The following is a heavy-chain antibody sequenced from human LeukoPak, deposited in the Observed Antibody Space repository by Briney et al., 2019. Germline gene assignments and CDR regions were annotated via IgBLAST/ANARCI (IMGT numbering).Heavy chain of an antibody. Sequence: ASVKVSCKASGYTFTGYYMHWVRQAPGQGLEWMGWISAYSGNTNYAHKLQGRVTMTTDTSTSMAYMELRSLRSDDTAVYYCARAYDSSGYYYFDYWGQGTLVTVSS. J-gene: IGHJ4*02. CDR1: GYTFTGYY. V-gene: IGHV1-18*04. D-gene: IGHD3-22*01. CDR3: ARAYDSSGYYYFDY. CDR2: ISAYSGNT.